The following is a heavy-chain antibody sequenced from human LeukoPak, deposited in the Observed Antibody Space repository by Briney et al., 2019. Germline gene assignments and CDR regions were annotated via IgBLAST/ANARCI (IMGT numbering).Heavy chain of an antibody. D-gene: IGHD2-15*01. CDR2: IKEDGSEK. CDR3: ARDIVVVVAATYYYYYGMDV. Sequence: GGSLRLSCAASRFTFSSYWMSWVRQAPGKGLEWVANIKEDGSEKYYVDSVKGRFTISRDNAKNSLYLQMNSLRAEDTAVYYCARDIVVVVAATYYYYYGMDVWGQGTTVTVSS. V-gene: IGHV3-7*01. CDR1: RFTFSSYW. J-gene: IGHJ6*02.